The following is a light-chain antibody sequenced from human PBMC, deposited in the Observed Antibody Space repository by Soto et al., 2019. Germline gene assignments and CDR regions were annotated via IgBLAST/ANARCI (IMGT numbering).Light chain of an antibody. CDR3: QQYYSTPRT. CDR2: LAS. J-gene: IGKJ1*01. Sequence: DIVMTQSPDSLAVSLGERATINCKSSQSVLYSSNNKNYLAWYQQKPGQPPKLLIYLASTRKSGVPDRFSGSGSGTDFTLTISSLQAEDVAVYYCQQYYSTPRTFGQGTKVEIK. CDR1: QSVLYSSNNKNY. V-gene: IGKV4-1*01.